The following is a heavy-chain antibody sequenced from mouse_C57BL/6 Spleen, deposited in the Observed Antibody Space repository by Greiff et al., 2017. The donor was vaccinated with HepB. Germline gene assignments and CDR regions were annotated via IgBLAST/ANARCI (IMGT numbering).Heavy chain of an antibody. V-gene: IGHV14-4*01. CDR3: TYGNSFAY. J-gene: IGHJ3*01. D-gene: IGHD2-1*01. CDR2: IDPENGDT. CDR1: GFNIKDDY. Sequence: VQLQQPGAELVKPGASVKLSCTASGFNIKDDYMHWVKQRPEQGLEWIGWIDPENGDTEYASKFQGKATITADTSSNTAYLQLSSLTSEDTAVYYCTYGNSFAYWGQGTLVTVSA.